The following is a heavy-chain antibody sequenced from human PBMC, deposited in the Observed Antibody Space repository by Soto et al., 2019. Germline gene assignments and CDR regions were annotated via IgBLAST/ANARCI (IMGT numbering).Heavy chain of an antibody. Sequence: QVQLQESGPGLVKPSQTLSLTCTVSGGSITAGGYYRSWIRQHPGKGLEWIGYIANSGNTYYNPSLKRRVTISVDTSKNQFSLKLSSVTAADTAVYHCARTKYYYDSGGYEREYYFDYWGQGTLVTVSS. CDR1: GGSITAGGYY. D-gene: IGHD3-22*01. V-gene: IGHV4-31*03. CDR3: ARTKYYYDSGGYEREYYFDY. J-gene: IGHJ4*02. CDR2: IANSGNT.